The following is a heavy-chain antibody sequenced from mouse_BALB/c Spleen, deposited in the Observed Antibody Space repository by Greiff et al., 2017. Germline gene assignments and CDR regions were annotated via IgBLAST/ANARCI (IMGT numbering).Heavy chain of an antibody. CDR2: IWAGGST. V-gene: IGHV2-9*02. Sequence: VQLVESGPGLVAPSQSLSITCTVSGFSLTSYGVHWVRQPPGKGLEWLGVIWAGGSTNYNSALMSRLSISKDNSKSQVFLKMNSLQTDDTAMYYCARGPITTVVSRYFDVWGAGTTVTVSS. CDR1: GFSLTSYG. D-gene: IGHD1-1*01. CDR3: ARGPITTVVSRYFDV. J-gene: IGHJ1*01.